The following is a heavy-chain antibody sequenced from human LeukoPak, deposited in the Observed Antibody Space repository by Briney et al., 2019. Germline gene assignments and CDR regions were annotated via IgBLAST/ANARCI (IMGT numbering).Heavy chain of an antibody. CDR1: GGSFSGYY. D-gene: IGHD6-13*01. V-gene: IGHV4-34*01. CDR2: INHSGST. J-gene: IGHJ4*02. Sequence: SETLSLTCAVYGGSFSGYYWSWIRQPPGKGLEWIGEINHSGSTNYNPSLKSRVTISVDTSKNQFSLKLSPVTAADTAVYYCARGIAAAGPFDYWGQGTLVTVSS. CDR3: ARGIAAAGPFDY.